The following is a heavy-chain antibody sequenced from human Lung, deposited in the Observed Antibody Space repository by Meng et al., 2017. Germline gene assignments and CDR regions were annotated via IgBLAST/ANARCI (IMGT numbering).Heavy chain of an antibody. Sequence: VQLVGSGGGVVQPGRSLRIFCVASGFSFSTYPVHLVRQAPSKGLQWVAIIAHDGYNKDYADSVKGRFTISRDNSKNTLSLEMNDLRVEDTAVYYCTRRGNWGSAFDIWGQGTMVTVSS. V-gene: IGHV3-30*04. J-gene: IGHJ3*02. CDR2: IAHDGYNK. CDR3: TRRGNWGSAFDI. D-gene: IGHD3-16*01. CDR1: GFSFSTYP.